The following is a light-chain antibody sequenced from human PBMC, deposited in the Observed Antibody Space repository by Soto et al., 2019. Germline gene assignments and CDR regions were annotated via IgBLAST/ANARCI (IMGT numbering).Light chain of an antibody. J-gene: IGLJ2*01. V-gene: IGLV2-23*01. Sequence: QSVPTQPASVSGSPGQSITISCTGTSSDVGSYNLVSWYQQHPGKAPKLMIYEDTKRPSGISNRFSGSKSGNTASLTISGLQAEDEADYYCSSYAGSSTYVVFGGGTKLTVL. CDR2: EDT. CDR1: SSDVGSYNL. CDR3: SSYAGSSTYVV.